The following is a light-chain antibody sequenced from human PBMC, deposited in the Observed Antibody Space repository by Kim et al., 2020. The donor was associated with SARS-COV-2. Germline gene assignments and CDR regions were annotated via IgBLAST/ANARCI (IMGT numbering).Light chain of an antibody. V-gene: IGLV3-19*01. CDR2: GKN. J-gene: IGLJ3*02. Sequence: SSELTQDPAVSVALGQTVRITCQGASLRSYYASWYQQKPGPAPVLVIYGKNNRPSGIPDRFSGSSSGNTASLTITGAQAEDEADYYCNSRDSSGNHWVFG. CDR3: NSRDSSGNHWV. CDR1: SLRSYY.